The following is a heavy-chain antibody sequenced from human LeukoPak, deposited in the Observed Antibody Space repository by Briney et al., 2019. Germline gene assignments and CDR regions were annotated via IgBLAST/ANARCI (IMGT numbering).Heavy chain of an antibody. J-gene: IGHJ3*02. V-gene: IGHV1-69*01. CDR1: GGTFSSYA. CDR3: ARTGWFGELFGAFDI. D-gene: IGHD3-10*01. CDR2: IIPIFGTA. Sequence: SVKVSCKASGGTFSSYAISWVRQAPGQGLEWMGGIIPIFGTANYAQKFQGRVTITADESTSTAYMELSSLRSEDTAVYYCARTGWFGELFGAFDIWGQGTMVTVSS.